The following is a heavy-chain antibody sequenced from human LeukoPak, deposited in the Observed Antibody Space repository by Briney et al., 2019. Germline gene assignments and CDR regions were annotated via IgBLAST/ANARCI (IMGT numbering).Heavy chain of an antibody. J-gene: IGHJ4*02. V-gene: IGHV4-30-2*01. CDR1: GGSITSGGYS. CDR3: ARAGSNYFFDY. CDR2: IYHSGGT. Sequence: SETLSLTCAVSGGSITSGGYSWSWIRQPPGMGLEWIGYIYHSGGTYYNPSLKSRVTISVDRSKNQFSLKLSSVTAADTAVYYCARAGSNYFFDYWGQGTLVTVSS. D-gene: IGHD4-11*01.